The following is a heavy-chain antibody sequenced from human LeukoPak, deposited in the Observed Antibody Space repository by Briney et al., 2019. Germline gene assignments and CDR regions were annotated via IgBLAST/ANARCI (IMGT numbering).Heavy chain of an antibody. D-gene: IGHD6-13*01. V-gene: IGHV4-4*07. Sequence: SETLTLTCTVPGGSFSSYYWSWIRQPAGKGLEWIGRIYTSGSTTYNPPLKSRVTMSVDTSKNQFSLKLSSVPAADTAVHYFARVRSWAAYYFNYWGQGTLVTVSS. CDR1: GGSFSSYY. J-gene: IGHJ4*02. CDR2: IYTSGST. CDR3: ARVRSWAAYYFNY.